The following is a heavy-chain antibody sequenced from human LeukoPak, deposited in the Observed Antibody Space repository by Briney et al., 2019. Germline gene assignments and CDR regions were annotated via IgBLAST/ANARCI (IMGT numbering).Heavy chain of an antibody. CDR2: IYASGST. CDR1: GVSVNFYY. D-gene: IGHD2-8*01. Sequence: PSETLSLTCTVSGVSVNFYYWSWVRQAAGKGLEWIGRIYASGSTNYNPSLESRVTMSVDNSTNQISLNLRSVTAADTAVYYCARDEPLFYNTGRKPFDFWGQGTLVTVSS. CDR3: ARDEPLFYNTGRKPFDF. V-gene: IGHV4-4*07. J-gene: IGHJ4*02.